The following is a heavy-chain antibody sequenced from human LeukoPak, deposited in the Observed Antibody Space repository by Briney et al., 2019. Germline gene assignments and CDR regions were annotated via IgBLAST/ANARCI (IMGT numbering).Heavy chain of an antibody. J-gene: IGHJ4*02. D-gene: IGHD3-22*01. Sequence: GASLQISCQGSGSSFTSYWIGWVRQLPGKGLEWMGIIYPGDSDTRYSPSFQGQVTISADKSISTAYLQWSSLKASDTAMYYCARLGYDSSGYYADYWGQGTLVTVSS. V-gene: IGHV5-51*01. CDR2: IYPGDSDT. CDR3: ARLGYDSSGYYADY. CDR1: GSSFTSYW.